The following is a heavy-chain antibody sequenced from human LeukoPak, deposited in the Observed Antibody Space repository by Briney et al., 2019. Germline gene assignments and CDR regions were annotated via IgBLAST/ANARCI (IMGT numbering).Heavy chain of an antibody. CDR1: GFTFSSYS. V-gene: IGHV3-21*01. J-gene: IGHJ4*02. D-gene: IGHD1-26*01. CDR3: AKGSYYGHYFDY. CDR2: ISSSSSYI. Sequence: PGGSLRLSCAASGFTFSSYSMNWVRQAPGKGLEWVSSISSSSSYIYYADSVKGRFTISRDNSKNTLYLQMNSLRAEDTAVYYCAKGSYYGHYFDYWGQGTLVTVSS.